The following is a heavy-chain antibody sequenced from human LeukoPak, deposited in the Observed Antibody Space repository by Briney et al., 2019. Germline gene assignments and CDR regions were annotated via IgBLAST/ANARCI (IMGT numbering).Heavy chain of an antibody. CDR3: AREVPRGYSYGYFDY. V-gene: IGHV3-30-3*01. CDR1: GFTFSSYA. Sequence: GGSLRLSCAASGFTFSSYAMHWVRQAPGKGLEWVAVISYDGSNKYYADSVKGRFTISRDNSKNTLYLQMNSLRAEDTAVYYCAREVPRGYSYGYFDYWGQGTLVTVSS. J-gene: IGHJ4*02. CDR2: ISYDGSNK. D-gene: IGHD5-18*01.